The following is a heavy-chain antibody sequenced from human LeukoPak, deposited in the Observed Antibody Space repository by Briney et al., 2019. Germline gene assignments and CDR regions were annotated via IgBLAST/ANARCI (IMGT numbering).Heavy chain of an antibody. Sequence: SETLSLTCTVSGGSISSYYWSWIRQPAGKGLEWIGRIYTSGSTNYNPSLKSRVTMSVDTSKNQFSLKLSSVTAADTAVYYCARKNYDFWSGPLNWFDPWGQGTLVTVSS. D-gene: IGHD3-3*01. CDR1: GGSISSYY. CDR3: ARKNYDFWSGPLNWFDP. J-gene: IGHJ5*02. CDR2: IYTSGST. V-gene: IGHV4-4*07.